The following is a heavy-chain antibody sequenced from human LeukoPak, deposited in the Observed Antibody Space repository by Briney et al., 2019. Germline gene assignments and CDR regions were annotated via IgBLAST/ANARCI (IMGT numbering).Heavy chain of an antibody. CDR2: ISGSGSST. CDR1: GFTFSSFA. Sequence: GGSLRLSCTASGFTFSSFAMTWVRQAPGKGLEWVSVISGSGSSTYYADSVKGRFTISRDNSKNTVYLQVNSLRVEDTAIYYCAKVIGARPFDPWGQGNVVTVSS. V-gene: IGHV3-23*01. CDR3: AKVIGARPFDP. D-gene: IGHD6-6*01. J-gene: IGHJ5*02.